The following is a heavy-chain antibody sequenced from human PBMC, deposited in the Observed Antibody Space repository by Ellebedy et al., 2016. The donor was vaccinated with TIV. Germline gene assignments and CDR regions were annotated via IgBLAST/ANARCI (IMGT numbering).Heavy chain of an antibody. V-gene: IGHV4-59*01. J-gene: IGHJ5*02. CDR1: GGSFSGFY. D-gene: IGHD3-16*02. CDR3: ASGRRRPLPGP. CDR2: IHYTGST. Sequence: MPSETLSLTCTVSGGSFSGFYWSWIRQPPGKGLEWIGYIHYTGSTNYNPSLKSRVTISVDTSKNQFSLKLSSVTAADTAVYYCASGRRRPLPGPWGQGTLVTVSS.